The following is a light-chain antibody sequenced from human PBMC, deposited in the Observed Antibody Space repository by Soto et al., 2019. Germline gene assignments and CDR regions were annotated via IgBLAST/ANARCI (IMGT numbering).Light chain of an antibody. CDR1: QDVSSN. J-gene: IGKJ5*01. CDR3: QQRSNWPIA. V-gene: IGKV3D-11*01. Sequence: SPATLSVSPVDRATLSCRASQDVSSNLAWYQQKPGQAPSLLIYGASTRATGTPARFSGSGSGTDFTLTISSLGPEDFALYYCQQRSNWPIAFGQGTRLEIK. CDR2: GAS.